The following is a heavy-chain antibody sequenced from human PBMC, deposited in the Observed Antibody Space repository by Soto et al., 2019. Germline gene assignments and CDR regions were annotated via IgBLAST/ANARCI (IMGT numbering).Heavy chain of an antibody. CDR1: GFTFSSYA. CDR3: AKGDSSGYYPAEYLQH. J-gene: IGHJ1*01. D-gene: IGHD3-22*01. CDR2: ISGSGGST. Sequence: GGSLRLSCAASGFTFSSYAMSWVRQAPGKGLEWVSAISGSGGSTYYADSVKGRFTISRDNSKNTLYLQMNSLRAEDTAVYCCAKGDSSGYYPAEYLQHWGQGTLVTVSS. V-gene: IGHV3-23*01.